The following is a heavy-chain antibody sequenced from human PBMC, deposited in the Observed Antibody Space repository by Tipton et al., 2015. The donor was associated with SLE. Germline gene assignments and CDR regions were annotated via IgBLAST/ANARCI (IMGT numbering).Heavy chain of an antibody. V-gene: IGHV4-34*01. J-gene: IGHJ4*02. CDR1: GGSFSGYY. CDR2: MNHSGTT. D-gene: IGHD6-19*01. CDR3: ARHTMPDSGWYRGPNYFDY. Sequence: TLSLTCAVYGGSFSGYYWSWIRQPPGQRLEWIGEMNHSGTTNYNPPLKNRVTMSVDTSKKQFTLNLSSVTAADSALYYCARHTMPDSGWYRGPNYFDYWGQGTLVTVSS.